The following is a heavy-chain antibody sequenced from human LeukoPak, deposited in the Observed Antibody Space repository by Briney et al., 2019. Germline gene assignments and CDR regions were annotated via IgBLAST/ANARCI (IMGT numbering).Heavy chain of an antibody. Sequence: RGESLKISCKGSGYIFTSYWISWVRQVPGKGREWMGRIDPSDSYTNYSPSFQGHVTISADRSISTAYLQCSSLKASDTALYYCARYLFAAAAHYFDFWGEGTLVTVSS. V-gene: IGHV5-10-1*01. CDR1: GYIFTSYW. D-gene: IGHD6-13*01. J-gene: IGHJ4*02. CDR3: ARYLFAAAAHYFDF. CDR2: IDPSDSYT.